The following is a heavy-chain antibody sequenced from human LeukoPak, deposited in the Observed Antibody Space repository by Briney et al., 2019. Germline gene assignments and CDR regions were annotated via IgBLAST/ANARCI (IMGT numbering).Heavy chain of an antibody. CDR3: AKGGSSSWYSGWFDP. Sequence: GRSLRLSCAASGFTFSSYAMHWVRQAPGKGLEWVSAISGSGGSTYYADSVKGRFTISRDNSKNTLYLQMNSLRAEDTAVYYCAKGGSSSWYSGWFDPWGQGTLVTVSS. CDR1: GFTFSSYA. J-gene: IGHJ5*02. D-gene: IGHD6-13*01. V-gene: IGHV3-23*01. CDR2: ISGSGGST.